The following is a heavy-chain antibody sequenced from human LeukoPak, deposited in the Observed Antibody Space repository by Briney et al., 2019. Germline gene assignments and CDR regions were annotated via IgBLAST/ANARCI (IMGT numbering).Heavy chain of an antibody. Sequence: SETLSLTCTVSAYSISSGYYWGWIRQPPGKGLEWVGSIYYSGSTYYNPSLKSRVTISVDTSKNQFSLKLSSVTAADTAVYYCASPGTGGAFDYWGQGTLVTVSS. CDR1: AYSISSGYY. CDR3: ASPGTGGAFDY. V-gene: IGHV4-38-2*02. CDR2: IYYSGST. D-gene: IGHD3-10*01. J-gene: IGHJ4*02.